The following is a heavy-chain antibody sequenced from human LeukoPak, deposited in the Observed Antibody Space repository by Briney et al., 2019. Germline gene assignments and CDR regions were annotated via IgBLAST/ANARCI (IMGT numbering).Heavy chain of an antibody. Sequence: PSETLSLTCTVSGGSISSYNWNWIRQPAGKGLEWIGHIYSSGSTNYNPSLKSRVTMSVDTSKNQFSLKLSSVTAADTAVYYCARGARAVGTTTYFDYWGQGTLVTVSS. J-gene: IGHJ4*02. V-gene: IGHV4-4*07. CDR2: IYSSGST. CDR1: GGSISSYN. D-gene: IGHD1-26*01. CDR3: ARGARAVGTTTYFDY.